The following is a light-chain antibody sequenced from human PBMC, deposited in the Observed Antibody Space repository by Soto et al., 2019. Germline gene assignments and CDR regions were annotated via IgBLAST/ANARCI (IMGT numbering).Light chain of an antibody. J-gene: IGKJ1*01. CDR2: DTS. CDR3: QQRSKFLWT. V-gene: IGKV3-11*01. CDR1: QSVSSY. Sequence: EIVLTQSPATLSLSPGERATLSCRASQSVSSYLAWYQQKPGQAPRLLMYDTSNRAPGIPARFIGSGSGTDFTLTISSLGPEDFAVYFCQQRSKFLWTFGQGTKVDI.